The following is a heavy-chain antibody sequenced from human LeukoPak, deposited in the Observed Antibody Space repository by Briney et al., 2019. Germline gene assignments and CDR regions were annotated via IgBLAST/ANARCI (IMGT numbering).Heavy chain of an antibody. J-gene: IGHJ4*02. V-gene: IGHV3-30*04. CDR2: ISYDGSNK. CDR1: GFTFSSYA. Sequence: PGGSLRLSCAASGFTFSSYAMHWVRQAPGKGLEWVAVISYDGSNKYYADSVKGRFTISRDNSKNTLYLQMNSLRAEDTAVYYCARDPNFDWWGQGTLVTVSS. CDR3: ARDPNFDW. D-gene: IGHD2-8*01.